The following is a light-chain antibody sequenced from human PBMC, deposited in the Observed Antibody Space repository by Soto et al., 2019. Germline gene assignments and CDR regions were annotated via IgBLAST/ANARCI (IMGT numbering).Light chain of an antibody. J-gene: IGLJ1*01. Sequence: QSVLTQPASMSESPGQSITISCTGSSSDVGGYRYVSWYQQHPGKAPKLLIYDVTNRPSGVSNRFSGSKSGYTASLTISGLQSEDVADYYCSSYTSFKTLVFGTGTKVTVL. CDR1: SSDVGGYRY. CDR2: DVT. V-gene: IGLV2-14*01. CDR3: SSYTSFKTLV.